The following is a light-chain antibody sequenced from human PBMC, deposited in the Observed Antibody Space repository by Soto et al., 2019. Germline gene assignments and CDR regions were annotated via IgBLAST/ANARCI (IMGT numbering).Light chain of an antibody. CDR2: GAS. J-gene: IGKJ5*01. CDR3: QQYGGSPIT. V-gene: IGKV3-20*01. Sequence: EMVMTQSPATLSMSPVEGATLSCRASQSIANNLAWYQQRPGQAPRLLIYGASTRATGIPARFSGSGSGTAFTLTISRLDPEDFEVYYCQQYGGSPITFGQGTRLENK. CDR1: QSIANN.